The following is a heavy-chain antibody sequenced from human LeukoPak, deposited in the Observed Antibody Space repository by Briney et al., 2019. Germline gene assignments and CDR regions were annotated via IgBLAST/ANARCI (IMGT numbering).Heavy chain of an antibody. CDR1: GGTFSSYA. V-gene: IGHV1-69*05. J-gene: IGHJ6*03. Sequence: SVKASCRASGGTFSSYATSWVRPAPGQGLEWMGGIIPIFGTANHAQKFQGRFTITTDESTSTAYMELSSLRSEDAAVYYCARGGTDTAMIARVHYYYYMDVWGKGTTVTVSS. CDR3: ARGGTDTAMIARVHYYYYMDV. CDR2: IIPIFGTA. D-gene: IGHD5-18*01.